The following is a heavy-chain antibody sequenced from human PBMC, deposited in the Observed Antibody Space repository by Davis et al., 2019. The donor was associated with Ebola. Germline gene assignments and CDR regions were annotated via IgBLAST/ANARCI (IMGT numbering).Heavy chain of an antibody. CDR1: GGSICSGVYL. V-gene: IGHV4-39*01. D-gene: IGHD3-3*01. Sequence: MPSETLSLTCSISGGSICSGVYLWGWIRQPPGKGLAWIGSTYCSGTTYSNPSLMSRLTISVHTSTTQFSLKLSSVTAADTAVYYCARAWSYDFWSGYSSFDYWGQGTLVTVSS. CDR3: ARAWSYDFWSGYSSFDY. J-gene: IGHJ4*02. CDR2: TYCSGTT.